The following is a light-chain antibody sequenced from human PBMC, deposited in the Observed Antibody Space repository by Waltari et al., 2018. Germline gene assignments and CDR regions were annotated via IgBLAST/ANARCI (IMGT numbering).Light chain of an antibody. CDR2: GAS. V-gene: IGKV3-20*01. J-gene: IGKJ1*01. CDR1: QSVGKY. Sequence: ELVLTQSQGTLSLSPGERATLSCRASQSVGKYLVWYQQKPGQAPRLLIYGASIRATGIPDRFSGSGSGTDFSLTISRLEPEDSAVYYCQKYVNLPATFGQGTKVEI. CDR3: QKYVNLPAT.